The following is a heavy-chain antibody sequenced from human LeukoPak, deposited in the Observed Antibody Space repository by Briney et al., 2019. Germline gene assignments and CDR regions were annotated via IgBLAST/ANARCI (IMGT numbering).Heavy chain of an antibody. V-gene: IGHV3-20*04. J-gene: IGHJ6*03. CDR1: GFSFNDLA. Sequence: GGSLRLSCAASGFSFNDLAMTWVRQVPGKGLEWVAGINCNGASTGYADSVRGRFTISRDNAKNSLYLQMSSLRAEDTALYYCARAVCPTIKFCDSSYFMDVWGKGTTVNVS. D-gene: IGHD6-6*01. CDR2: INCNGAST. CDR3: ARAVCPTIKFCDSSYFMDV.